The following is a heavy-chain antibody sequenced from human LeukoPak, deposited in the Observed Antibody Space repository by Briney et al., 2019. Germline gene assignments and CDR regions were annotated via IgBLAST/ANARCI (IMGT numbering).Heavy chain of an antibody. V-gene: IGHV1-69*06. CDR3: ARAVQVTTGGLFDY. CDR2: IIPIFDTP. CDR1: GYTFTSYY. D-gene: IGHD4-17*01. Sequence: GASVKVSCKASGYTFTSYYMHWVRQAPGQGLEWMGGIIPIFDTPNFAQKFQGRVTITADKSTSTAYMELSRLRSEDTAVYYCARAVQVTTGGLFDYWGQGTLVTVSS. J-gene: IGHJ4*02.